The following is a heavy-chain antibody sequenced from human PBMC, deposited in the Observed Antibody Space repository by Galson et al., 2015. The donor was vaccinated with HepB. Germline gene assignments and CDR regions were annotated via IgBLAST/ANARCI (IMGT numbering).Heavy chain of an antibody. CDR2: ISGSGGST. D-gene: IGHD6-19*01. CDR3: AKGRAAVDGMSDYFDY. V-gene: IGHV3-23*01. CDR1: GFTFSNYA. Sequence: SLRLSCAASGFTFSNYAMNWVRQAPGKGLEWDSAISGSGGSTYYADSVKGRFTISRDNSKNTLYLQMNSLRAEDTALYYCAKGRAAVDGMSDYFDYWGQGTLVTVSS. J-gene: IGHJ4*02.